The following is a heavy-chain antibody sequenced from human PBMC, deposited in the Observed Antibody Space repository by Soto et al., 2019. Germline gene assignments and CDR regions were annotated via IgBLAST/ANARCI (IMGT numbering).Heavy chain of an antibody. Sequence: GASVKVSCKASGYTFTSYGISWVRQAPGQGLEWMGWISAYSGNTNYAQKLQGRVTMTTDTSTSTAYMELRSLRSDDTAVYYCAMLYCSSTSCSHWFDPWGQGTLVTVS. CDR3: AMLYCSSTSCSHWFDP. J-gene: IGHJ5*02. V-gene: IGHV1-18*01. CDR1: GYTFTSYG. D-gene: IGHD2-2*01. CDR2: ISAYSGNT.